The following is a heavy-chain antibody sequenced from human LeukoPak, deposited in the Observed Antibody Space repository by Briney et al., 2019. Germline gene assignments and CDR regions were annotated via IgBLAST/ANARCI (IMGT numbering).Heavy chain of an antibody. CDR1: GYRFTTYW. D-gene: IGHD5-24*01. CDR2: IYPGDSDT. Sequence: GKSLKISCKGSGYRFTTYWIGWVRQMPGKGLEWMGNIYPGDSDTRYSPSFQGQVTISADKSISTAYVQWSSLKASDTAMYYCARLEPKNGYINFDYWGQGTPVIVSS. CDR3: ARLEPKNGYINFDY. J-gene: IGHJ4*02. V-gene: IGHV5-51*01.